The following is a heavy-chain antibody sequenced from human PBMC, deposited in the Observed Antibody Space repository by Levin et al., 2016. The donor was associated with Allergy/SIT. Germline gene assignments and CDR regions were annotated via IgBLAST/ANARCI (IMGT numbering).Heavy chain of an antibody. CDR3: ARATYNWNDVHWFDP. CDR2: INHSGST. J-gene: IGHJ5*02. Sequence: RQAPGKGLEWIGEINHSGSTNYNPSLKSRVTISVDTSKNQFSLKLSSVTAADTAVYYCARATYNWNDVHWFDPWGQGTLVTVSS. V-gene: IGHV4-34*01. D-gene: IGHD1-20*01.